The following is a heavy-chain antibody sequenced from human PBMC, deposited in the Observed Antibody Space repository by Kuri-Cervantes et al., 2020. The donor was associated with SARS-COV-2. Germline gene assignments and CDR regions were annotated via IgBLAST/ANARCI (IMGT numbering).Heavy chain of an antibody. Sequence: SETLSLTCTVSGGSISSYYWSWIRQPPGKGLEWIGYIYYRGSTNYNPSLKSRVTISVDTSKNQFSLKLSSVTAADTAVYYCARDRVVRGKYGPDYYYGMDVWGQGTTVTVSS. J-gene: IGHJ6*02. CDR1: GGSISSYY. CDR2: IYYRGST. D-gene: IGHD3-10*01. CDR3: ARDRVVRGKYGPDYYYGMDV. V-gene: IGHV4-59*01.